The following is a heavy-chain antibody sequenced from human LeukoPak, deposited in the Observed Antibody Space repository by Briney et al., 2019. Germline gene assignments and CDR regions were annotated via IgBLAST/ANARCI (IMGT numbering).Heavy chain of an antibody. CDR2: ISSSSSYI. D-gene: IGHD3-10*02. J-gene: IGHJ5*02. CDR1: GFTFSSYS. Sequence: GGSLRLSCAASGFTFSSYSMNWVRQAPGKGLEWVSSISSSSSYIYYADSVKGRFTISRDNAKNSLYLQMNSLRAEDTAVYYCARYVTALSNCFDPWGQGTLVTVSS. CDR3: ARYVTALSNCFDP. V-gene: IGHV3-21*01.